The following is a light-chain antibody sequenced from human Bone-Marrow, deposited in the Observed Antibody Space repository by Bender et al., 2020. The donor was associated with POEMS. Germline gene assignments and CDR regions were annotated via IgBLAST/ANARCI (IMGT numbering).Light chain of an antibody. Sequence: SYELTQPPSVSVSPGQTASITCSGDKLGDTYTCWYQQKPGQSPVLVIYQDNKRPSGVSNRFSGSKSGNTASLTISGLQAEDEADYYCCSYAGSSTWVFGGGTKVTVL. CDR1: KLGDTY. V-gene: IGLV3-1*01. CDR3: CSYAGSSTWV. CDR2: QDN. J-gene: IGLJ3*02.